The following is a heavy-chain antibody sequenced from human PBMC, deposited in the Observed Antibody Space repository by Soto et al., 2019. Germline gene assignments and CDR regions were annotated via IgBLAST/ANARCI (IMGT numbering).Heavy chain of an antibody. CDR3: ARKGYYYDSSGYLANDAFDI. V-gene: IGHV1-69*13. CDR2: IIPIFGTA. J-gene: IGHJ3*02. Sequence: PVEVCCEASRGTLSSCSISWVRHAPGQGLEWMGGIIPIFGTANYAQKFQGRVTITADESTSTAYMELSSLRSEDTAVYYCARKGYYYDSSGYLANDAFDIWGQATMVTVSS. CDR1: RGTLSSCS. D-gene: IGHD3-22*01.